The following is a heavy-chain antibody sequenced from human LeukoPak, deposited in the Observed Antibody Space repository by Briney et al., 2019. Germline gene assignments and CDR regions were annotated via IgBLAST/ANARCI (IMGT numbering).Heavy chain of an antibody. V-gene: IGHV4-61*01. D-gene: IGHD2-2*01. CDR3: ARGPWGSSTSWGDYYYGMDV. Sequence: PSETLSLTCTVSGGSVSSGSYYWSWIRQPPGKGLEWIGYIYYSGSTNYNPSLKSRVTISVDTSKNQFSLKLSSVTAADTAVYYCARGPWGSSTSWGDYYYGMDVWGQGTTVTVSS. CDR2: IYYSGST. J-gene: IGHJ6*02. CDR1: GGSVSSGSYY.